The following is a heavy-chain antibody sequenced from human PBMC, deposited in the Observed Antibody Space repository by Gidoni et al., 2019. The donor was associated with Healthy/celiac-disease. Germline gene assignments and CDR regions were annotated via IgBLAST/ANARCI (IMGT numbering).Heavy chain of an antibody. J-gene: IGHJ4*02. CDR2: ISSSSSYI. CDR1: GFTFSSYS. CDR3: ARPPSDSSGWYGFNY. D-gene: IGHD6-19*01. Sequence: EVQLVESGGGLVKPGGSLRLSCAASGFTFSSYSMNWVRQAPGKGLEWVSSISSSSSYIYYADSVKGRFTIYRDNAKNSLYLQMNSLRAEDTAVYYCARPPSDSSGWYGFNYWGQGTLVTVSS. V-gene: IGHV3-21*01.